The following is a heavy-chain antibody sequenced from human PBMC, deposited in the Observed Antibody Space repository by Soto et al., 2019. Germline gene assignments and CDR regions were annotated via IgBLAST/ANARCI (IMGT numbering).Heavy chain of an antibody. CDR2: ITYTGVST. V-gene: IGHV3-23*01. J-gene: IGHJ4*02. D-gene: IGHD6-13*01. CDR3: AKATVWYPYFDS. Sequence: GGSLRLSCAASEFSFDDYAMSWVRQAPGKGLEWVSSITYTGVSTYYVDSVKGRFTISRDNSKDTLYLQMNSLRAEDTAIYYCAKATVWYPYFDSWGQGTLVTVSS. CDR1: EFSFDDYA.